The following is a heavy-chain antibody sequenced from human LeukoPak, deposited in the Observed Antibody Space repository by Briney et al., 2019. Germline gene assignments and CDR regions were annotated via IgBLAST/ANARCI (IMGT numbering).Heavy chain of an antibody. CDR3: AKDRSSGWFPPXXFQX. V-gene: IGHV3-48*03. D-gene: IGHD6-19*01. Sequence: GGSLRLSCAASGFTFSSYEMNWVRQAPGKGLEWVSDISSSGSTKYYADSVKGRFTISRDNSKNTLYLQMNSLRAEDTAVYYCAKDRSSGWFPPXXFQXXXQGXLVTV. J-gene: IGHJ1*01. CDR1: GFTFSSYE. CDR2: ISSSGSTK.